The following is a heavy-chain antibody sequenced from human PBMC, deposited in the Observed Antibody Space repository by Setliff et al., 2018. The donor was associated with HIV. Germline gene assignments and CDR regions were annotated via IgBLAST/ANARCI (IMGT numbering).Heavy chain of an antibody. CDR1: DGSITSTSYY. Sequence: SETLSLTCSVSDGSITSTSYYWGWVRQSLEKGLEWIGEVCQRGGINYYPSFWSRAIISMDKPRSYSSLRLTSVTAADTAIYFCVRNSGWALGSWGQGILVTVSS. CDR2: VCQRGGI. D-gene: IGHD3-16*01. J-gene: IGHJ4*02. V-gene: IGHV4-39*07. CDR3: VRNSGWALGS.